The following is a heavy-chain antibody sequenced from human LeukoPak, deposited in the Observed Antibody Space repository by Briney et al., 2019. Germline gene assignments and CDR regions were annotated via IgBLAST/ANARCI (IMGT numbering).Heavy chain of an antibody. CDR2: IYTSGST. CDR1: GGSISSSNYY. V-gene: IGHV4-61*02. J-gene: IGHJ6*03. CDR3: ARFSYSYYYYYMDV. D-gene: IGHD2-15*01. Sequence: SETLSLTCTVSGGSISSSNYYWSWIRQPAGKGLEWIGRIYTSGSTNYNPSLKSRVTISVDTSKNQFSLKLSSVTAADTAVYYCARFSYSYYYYYMDVWGKGTTVTVSS.